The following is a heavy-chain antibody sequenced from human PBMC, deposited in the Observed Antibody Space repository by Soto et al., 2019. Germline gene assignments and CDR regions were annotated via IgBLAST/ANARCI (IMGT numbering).Heavy chain of an antibody. CDR2: ISVYNGNT. V-gene: IGHV1-18*04. CDR1: GYTFTSYG. Sequence: QVQLVQSGAEVKKHGASVKVSCKASGYTFTSYGISWVRQAPGQELEWMGWISVYNGNTNYAQKLQGRVIMTTHTSVSTAYMELRSRRSDYTAVYCFAREGIAVAVSLYYWGQGTLVIFSS. J-gene: IGHJ4*02. CDR3: AREGIAVAVSLYY. D-gene: IGHD6-19*01.